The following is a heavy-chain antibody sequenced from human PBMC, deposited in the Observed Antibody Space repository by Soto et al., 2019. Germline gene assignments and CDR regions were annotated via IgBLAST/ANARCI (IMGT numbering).Heavy chain of an antibody. V-gene: IGHV4-39*01. CDR3: ARPRMGQLGYSDY. CDR2: IYYSGST. CDR1: GGSISSSSYY. J-gene: IGHJ4*02. Sequence: SETLSLTCTVSGGSISSSSYYWGWIRQPPGKGLEWIGSIYYSGSTYYNPSLKSRVTISVDTSKNQFSLKLSSVTAADTAVYYCARPRMGQLGYSDYWGEGTLVTVSS. D-gene: IGHD6-6*01.